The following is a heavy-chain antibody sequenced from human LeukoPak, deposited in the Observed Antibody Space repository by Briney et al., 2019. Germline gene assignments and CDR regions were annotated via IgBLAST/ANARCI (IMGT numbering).Heavy chain of an antibody. V-gene: IGHV4-34*01. CDR2: INHSGSA. CDR1: GGSFSGYY. J-gene: IGHJ4*02. D-gene: IGHD4-17*01. Sequence: SETLSLTCAVSGGSFSGYYWTWIRQSPGEGLEWIGEINHSGSANYNPSLKSRVTISLDTSKNQFSLKLSSVTAADTAVYYCARGQGTVTTHWGQGTLVTVSS. CDR3: ARGQGTVTTH.